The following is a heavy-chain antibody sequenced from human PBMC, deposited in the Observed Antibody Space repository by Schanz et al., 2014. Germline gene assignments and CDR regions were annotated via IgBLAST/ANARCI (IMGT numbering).Heavy chain of an antibody. Sequence: QVQLQESGPGLVKPSQTLSLTCTVSGASISSGGYYWDWIRLLPGKGLEWIGFIYYRGNTYYNPSLKSRVSISLDPSKTQFFLNLNSLTATDTAVYYCARVPEPGWFDPWGQGTLVTVS. J-gene: IGHJ5*02. CDR1: GASISSGGYY. V-gene: IGHV4-31*03. D-gene: IGHD1-26*01. CDR3: ARVPEPGWFDP. CDR2: IYYRGNT.